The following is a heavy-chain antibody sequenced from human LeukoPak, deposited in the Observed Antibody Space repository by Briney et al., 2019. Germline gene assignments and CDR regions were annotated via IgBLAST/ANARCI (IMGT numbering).Heavy chain of an antibody. CDR3: VRDPQDTAMVPDY. D-gene: IGHD5-18*01. CDR2: IIPILGIA. J-gene: IGHJ4*02. Sequence: SVKVSCKTSGYTFIHYGISWVRQAPGQGLEWMGRIIPILGIANYAQKFQGRVTITADKSASTAYMELSSLRSEDTAVYYCVRDPQDTAMVPDYWGQGTLVTVSS. CDR1: GYTFIHYG. V-gene: IGHV1-69*04.